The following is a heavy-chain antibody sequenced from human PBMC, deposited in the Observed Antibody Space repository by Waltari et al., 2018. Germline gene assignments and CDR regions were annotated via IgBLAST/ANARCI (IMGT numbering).Heavy chain of an antibody. CDR2: IKQDGSEK. CDR1: GFTFSSYW. CDR3: ARPIAVAGLRY. Sequence: EVQLVESGGGLVQPGGSLRLSCAASGFTFSSYWMSWVRPAPGKGVGWVANIKQDGSEKYYVDSVKGRFTISRDNAKNSLYLQMNSLRAEDTAVYYCARPIAVAGLRYWGQGTLVTVSS. V-gene: IGHV3-7*01. J-gene: IGHJ4*02. D-gene: IGHD6-19*01.